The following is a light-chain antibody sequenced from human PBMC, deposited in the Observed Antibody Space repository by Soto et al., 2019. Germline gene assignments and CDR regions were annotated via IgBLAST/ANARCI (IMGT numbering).Light chain of an antibody. CDR3: QQYNNGPTWT. V-gene: IGKV3-15*01. J-gene: IGKJ1*01. CDR1: QSVSSN. Sequence: EIVMTQSPATLSVSPGERATLSCRASQSVSSNLAWYQQKPGQAPRLLIYGASTRATGIPARFSGSGSGTDVTLTISSLKSEDLAVYYFQQYNNGPTWTFGQGTKVEIK. CDR2: GAS.